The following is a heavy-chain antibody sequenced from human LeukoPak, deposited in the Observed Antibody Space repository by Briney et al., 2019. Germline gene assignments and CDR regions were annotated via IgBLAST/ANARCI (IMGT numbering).Heavy chain of an antibody. D-gene: IGHD6-25*01. CDR2: ISSISNYI. Sequence: GGSLRLSCAASAFTFTSYNMDWVRQAPGKGLEWLSSISSISNYIYYAESVKGRFTISRDNAKNLLYLQMDSLRAEDMAIYYCARGGLQSQRLDLLDSWGQGVLVTVSS. J-gene: IGHJ4*02. CDR1: AFTFTSYN. V-gene: IGHV3-21*01. CDR3: ARGGLQSQRLDLLDS.